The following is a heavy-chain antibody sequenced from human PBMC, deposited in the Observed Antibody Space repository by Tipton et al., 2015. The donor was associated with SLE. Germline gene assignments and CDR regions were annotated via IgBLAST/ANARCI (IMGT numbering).Heavy chain of an antibody. J-gene: IGHJ4*01. CDR2: IFSRGGT. V-gene: IGHV4-39*01. D-gene: IGHD3-3*01. CDR1: GGSSISSSFS. Sequence: TLSLTCTVSGGSSISSSFSWGWVRQSPRKGLEWIGNIFSRGGTYYSPSLKSRVTISVDTSNNQFSLKLISLTAADTAVYFCARLGPYDFWNRNYLFDHWGHGILVTVSS. CDR3: ARLGPYDFWNRNYLFDH.